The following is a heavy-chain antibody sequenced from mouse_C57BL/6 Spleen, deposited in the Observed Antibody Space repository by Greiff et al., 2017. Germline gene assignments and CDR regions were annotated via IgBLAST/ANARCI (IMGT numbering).Heavy chain of an antibody. CDR2: ISSGGDYI. V-gene: IGHV5-9-1*02. J-gene: IGHJ3*01. Sequence: EVQGVESGEGLVKPGGSLKLSCAASGFTFSSYAMSWVRQTPEKRLEWVAYISSGGDYIYYADTVKGRFTISRDNARNTLYLQMSSLKSEDTAMYYCTRGGATTVVPGFAYWGQGTLVTVSA. CDR1: GFTFSSYA. D-gene: IGHD1-1*01. CDR3: TRGGATTVVPGFAY.